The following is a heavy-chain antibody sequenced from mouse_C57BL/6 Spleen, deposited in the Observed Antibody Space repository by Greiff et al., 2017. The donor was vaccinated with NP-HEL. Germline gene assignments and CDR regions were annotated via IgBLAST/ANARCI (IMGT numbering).Heavy chain of an antibody. CDR3: ARVGGSTPYYAMDY. Sequence: VQLQQSGAELVRPGTSVKVSCKASGYAFTNYLIEWVKQRPGQGLEWIGVINPGSGGTNYNEKFKGKATLTADKSSSTAYMQLSSLTSEDSAVYVCARVGGSTPYYAMDYWGQGTSVTVSS. CDR2: INPGSGGT. CDR1: GYAFTNYL. V-gene: IGHV1-54*01. D-gene: IGHD1-1*01. J-gene: IGHJ4*01.